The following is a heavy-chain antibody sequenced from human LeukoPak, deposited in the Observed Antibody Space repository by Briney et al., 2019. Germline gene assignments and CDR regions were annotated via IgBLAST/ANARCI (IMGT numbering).Heavy chain of an antibody. V-gene: IGHV3-21*01. CDR1: GFTFSSYS. D-gene: IGHD1-26*01. CDR2: TSSSSSYI. CDR3: ARDLSVGAKPDLGFDY. J-gene: IGHJ4*02. Sequence: PGGSLRLSCAASGFTFSSYSMNWVRQAPGKGLEWVSSTSSSSSYIYYADSVKGRFTISRDNAKNSLYLQMNSLRAEDTAVYYCARDLSVGAKPDLGFDYWGQGTLVTVSS.